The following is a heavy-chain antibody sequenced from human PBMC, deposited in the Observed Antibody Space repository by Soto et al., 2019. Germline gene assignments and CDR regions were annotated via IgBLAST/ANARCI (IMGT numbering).Heavy chain of an antibody. CDR3: AKGGYDYYHSLDV. V-gene: IGHV3-23*01. CDR2: TRGSGGSP. J-gene: IGHJ6*02. Sequence: SLRLSCVGSGFTFANYAISWVRQAPGKGLEWVSGTRGSGGSPYFADSVRGRFTMSRDNSKNTLFLEMNSLRVEDTAVYYCAKGGYDYYHSLDVWGQGTTVTVSS. CDR1: GFTFANYA.